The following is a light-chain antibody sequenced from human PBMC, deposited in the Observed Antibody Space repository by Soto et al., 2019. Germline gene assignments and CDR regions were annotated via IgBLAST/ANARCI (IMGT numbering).Light chain of an antibody. CDR3: QQYGSSPQT. J-gene: IGKJ1*01. CDR2: ATS. CDR1: QTVSSTY. V-gene: IGKV3-20*01. Sequence: EIVLTQSPGTLSLSPGERVALSCRASQTVSSTYLAWYQQKPGQAPRLLIYATSSRATGIPDRFSGSGSGTDFTLTISRLEPEDFAVYYCQQYGSSPQTFGQGTKVEIK.